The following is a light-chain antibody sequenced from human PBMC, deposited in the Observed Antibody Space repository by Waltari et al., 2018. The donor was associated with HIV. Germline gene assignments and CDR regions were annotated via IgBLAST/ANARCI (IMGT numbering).Light chain of an antibody. J-gene: IGLJ2*01. Sequence: SYVLTQPPSVSVAPGKTARITCGGNNIASTSVHWYQHKPGPAPGLVISDDSDRPSGIPERFSGSNSGNTATLTISRVEAGDEADYYCQVWDSSGDHPLFGGGTKLTVL. CDR1: NIASTS. V-gene: IGLV3-21*04. CDR3: QVWDSSGDHPL. CDR2: DDS.